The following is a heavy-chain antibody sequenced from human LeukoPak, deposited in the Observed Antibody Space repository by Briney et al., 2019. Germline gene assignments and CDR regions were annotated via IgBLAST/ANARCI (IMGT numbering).Heavy chain of an antibody. D-gene: IGHD3-10*02. Sequence: GGSLRLSCAASGFTFDDHGMNWVRQAPGKGLEWVSGINWNGGSTGYADSVKGRFTMSRDNAKNSLYLQMNSLRAEDTAVYYCAELGITMIGGVWGKGTTVTISS. J-gene: IGHJ6*04. CDR2: INWNGGST. CDR1: GFTFDDHG. V-gene: IGHV3-20*04. CDR3: AELGITMIGGV.